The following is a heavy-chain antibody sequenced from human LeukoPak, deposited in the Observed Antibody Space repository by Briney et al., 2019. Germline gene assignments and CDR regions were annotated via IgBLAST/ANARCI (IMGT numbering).Heavy chain of an antibody. CDR2: INHSGST. J-gene: IGHJ5*02. D-gene: IGHD3-22*01. V-gene: IGHV4-34*01. Sequence: SEALSLTCAVYGGSFSGYYWSWIRQPPGKGLEWIGEINHSGSTNYNPSLKSRVTISVDTSKNQFSLKLSSVTAADTVVYYCARLGYDSSGYYYVRNWFDPWGQGTLVTVSS. CDR3: ARLGYDSSGYYYVRNWFDP. CDR1: GGSFSGYY.